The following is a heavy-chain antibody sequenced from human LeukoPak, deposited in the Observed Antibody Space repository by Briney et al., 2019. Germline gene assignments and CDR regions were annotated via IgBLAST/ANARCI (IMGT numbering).Heavy chain of an antibody. CDR3: ARGLLEWSYYFDY. V-gene: IGHV4-59*01. J-gene: IGHJ4*02. D-gene: IGHD3-3*01. CDR2: IYYSGST. CDR1: GCPISSYY. Sequence: SETLSLTCTVSGCPISSYYWSWIRQPPGKGLEWIGYIYYSGSTNYNPSLKSRVTISVDTSKNQFSLKLSSVTAADTAVYYCARGLLEWSYYFDYWGQGTLVTVSS.